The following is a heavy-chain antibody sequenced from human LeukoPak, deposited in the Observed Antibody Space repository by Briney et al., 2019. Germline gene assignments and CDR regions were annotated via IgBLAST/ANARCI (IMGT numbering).Heavy chain of an antibody. CDR3: ARSRVWSDYWGYFDY. CDR2: IYHSGST. Sequence: PSETLSLTCTVSGGCIIGYYWNWIRQPPGKGLDWIGYIYHSGSTNYNPSLKSRVTISVDTSKTQISLKLRAVTAADTAVYYCARSRVWSDYWGYFDYWGQGTLVTVSS. J-gene: IGHJ4*02. D-gene: IGHD3-3*01. V-gene: IGHV4-59*12. CDR1: GGCIIGYY.